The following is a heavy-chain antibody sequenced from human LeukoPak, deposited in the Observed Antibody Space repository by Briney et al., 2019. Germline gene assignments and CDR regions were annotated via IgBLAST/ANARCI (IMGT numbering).Heavy chain of an antibody. CDR3: ARGGLAVAVFDY. V-gene: IGHV4-59*01. J-gene: IGHJ4*02. CDR2: IYYSGST. CDR1: GGSISSYY. D-gene: IGHD6-19*01. Sequence: PSETLSLTCTVSGGSISSYYWSWIRQPPGKGLKWVGYIYYSGSTNYNPSLKSRVTISVDTSKNQFSLKLSSVTAADTAVYYCARGGLAVAVFDYWGQGTLVTVSS.